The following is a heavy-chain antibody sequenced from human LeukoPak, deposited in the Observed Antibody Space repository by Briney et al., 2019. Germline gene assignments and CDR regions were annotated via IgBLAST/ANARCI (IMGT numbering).Heavy chain of an antibody. D-gene: IGHD6-19*01. CDR1: GFTFSSYG. Sequence: GGSLRLSCAASGFTFSSYGMHWVRQAPGQGLEWVAVIWYDGSNTYYADSVKGRFTISRDNSKNTLYLQMNSLRAEDTAVYYCAISDTIAVAGHLGGPNWFDPWGKETLVTASS. CDR3: AISDTIAVAGHLGGPNWFDP. V-gene: IGHV3-33*01. J-gene: IGHJ5*02. CDR2: IWYDGSNT.